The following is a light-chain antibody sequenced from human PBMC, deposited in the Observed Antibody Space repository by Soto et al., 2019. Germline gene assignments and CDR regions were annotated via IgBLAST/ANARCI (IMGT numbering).Light chain of an antibody. CDR2: EVS. J-gene: IGLJ7*01. CDR3: CSYAGSSRV. Sequence: QSVLTQPASVSGSPGQSITISCTGTSSDVGSYNVVSWYQQHPGKAPKLMIYEVSKRPSGVSNRFSGSKSGNTASLTISGLQAEDEADYYCCSYAGSSRVFGGGTQLTVL. V-gene: IGLV2-23*02. CDR1: SSDVGSYNV.